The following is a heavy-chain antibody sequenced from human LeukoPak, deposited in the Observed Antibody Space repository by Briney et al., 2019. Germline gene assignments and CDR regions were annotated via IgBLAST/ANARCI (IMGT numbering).Heavy chain of an antibody. V-gene: IGHV4-38-2*02. J-gene: IGHJ4*02. CDR1: GYSISSGYY. Sequence: SETLSLTCTVSGYSISSGYYWGWIRQPPGKGLEWIGYIYHSGSTYYNPSLKSRVTISVDRSKNQFSLKLSSVTAADTAVYYCARGGIAAAGTVYWGQGTLVTVSS. D-gene: IGHD6-13*01. CDR3: ARGGIAAAGTVY. CDR2: IYHSGST.